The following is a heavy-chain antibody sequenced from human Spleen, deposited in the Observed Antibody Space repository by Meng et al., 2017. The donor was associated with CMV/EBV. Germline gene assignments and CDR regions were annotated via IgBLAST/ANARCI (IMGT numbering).Heavy chain of an antibody. CDR3: ARPDSLSSFDY. Sequence: ASVKVSCKASGYTFIDYHIHWVGQAPGQGLEWMGWMNPRSGATKYAEKFEGRVTMTRDTSISTAYMDLTSLTSDDTAVYYCARPDSLSSFDYWGQGSLVTVSS. CDR2: MNPRSGAT. CDR1: GYTFIDYH. V-gene: IGHV1-2*02. J-gene: IGHJ4*02. D-gene: IGHD2-15*01.